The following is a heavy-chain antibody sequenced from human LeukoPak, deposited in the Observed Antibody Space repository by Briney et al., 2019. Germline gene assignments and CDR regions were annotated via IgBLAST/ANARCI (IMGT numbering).Heavy chain of an antibody. D-gene: IGHD3-16*02. Sequence: GGSLRLSCAASGFTFRSYGMSWVRQAPGKGLEWVSAISGSGGSTYYADSVKGRFTISRDNSKNTLYVQMNSLRAEDPAVYYCAKRTSADYVWGSYHYFDYWGQGTLVTVSS. CDR2: ISGSGGST. CDR1: GFTFRSYG. V-gene: IGHV3-23*01. J-gene: IGHJ4*02. CDR3: AKRTSADYVWGSYHYFDY.